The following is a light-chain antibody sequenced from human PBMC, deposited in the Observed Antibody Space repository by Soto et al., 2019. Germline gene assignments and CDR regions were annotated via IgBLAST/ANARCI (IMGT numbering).Light chain of an antibody. Sequence: SYELTRPPSVSVSPGQTASITCSGDKLGNEYVFWYQQKPGQSPVLVIYQHTKRPSGIPVRFSGSSSGNTATLTISGTQAMDEADYYCQAWDSSTAVFGGGTKLTVL. J-gene: IGLJ2*01. CDR3: QAWDSSTAV. CDR1: KLGNEY. V-gene: IGLV3-1*01. CDR2: QHT.